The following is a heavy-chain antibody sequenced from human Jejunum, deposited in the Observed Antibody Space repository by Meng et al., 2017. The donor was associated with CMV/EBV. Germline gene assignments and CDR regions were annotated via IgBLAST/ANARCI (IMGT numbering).Heavy chain of an antibody. D-gene: IGHD2-2*01. V-gene: IGHV4-59*08. J-gene: IGHJ5*02. CDR3: VRHGDCSSGSCYYHWFDP. Sequence: QIQLQESGPGLLKPSETLSLTFSVSGGSINTYYWGWIRQSPGKGLEWIGNIYNYGGTYYNPSLKSRVTISTDTSKNEFSLRLKSVTAADTAVYYCVRHGDCSSGSCYYHWFDPWGQGSLVTVSS. CDR2: IYNYGGT. CDR1: GGSINTYY.